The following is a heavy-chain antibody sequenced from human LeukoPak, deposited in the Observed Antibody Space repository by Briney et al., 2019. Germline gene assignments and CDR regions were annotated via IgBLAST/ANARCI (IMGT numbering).Heavy chain of an antibody. V-gene: IGHV1-24*01. CDR1: GYTLTELS. D-gene: IGHD3-9*01. CDR3: AIDYDILTGCYTFDY. CDR2: FDPEDGET. Sequence: ASVTVSCKVSGYTLTELSMHWVRQAPGKGLEWMGGFDPEDGETIYAQKFQGRVTMTEDTSTDTAYMELSSLRSEDTAVYYCAIDYDILTGCYTFDYWGQGTLVTVSS. J-gene: IGHJ4*02.